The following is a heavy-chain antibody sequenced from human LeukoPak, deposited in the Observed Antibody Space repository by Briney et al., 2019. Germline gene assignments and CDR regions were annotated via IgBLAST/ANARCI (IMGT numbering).Heavy chain of an antibody. Sequence: GGSLRLSWAASGFTFSSYGMHWVRQSRGKGLEWVAVISYDGSNKYYADSVKGRFTISRDNSENTLYLQMNSLRAEDTAVYYCANASYSSGWYAFYYYYGMDVWGKGTTVTVSS. CDR1: GFTFSSYG. D-gene: IGHD6-19*01. CDR3: ANASYSSGWYAFYYYYGMDV. J-gene: IGHJ6*04. V-gene: IGHV3-30*18. CDR2: ISYDGSNK.